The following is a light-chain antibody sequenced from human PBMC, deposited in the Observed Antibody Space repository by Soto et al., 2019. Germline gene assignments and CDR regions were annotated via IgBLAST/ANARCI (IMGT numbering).Light chain of an antibody. CDR2: DVS. V-gene: IGLV2-14*03. J-gene: IGLJ2*01. CDR1: SSDVGGYNY. Sequence: QSALTQPASVSGSTGKSITISCTGTSSDVGGYNYVSWYQQYPGKAPKVMIYDVSNRPSGVSNRFSGSKSGNTASLTISGLQAEDEGDYYCSSHTGSNTLVFCGGTKVTVL. CDR3: SSHTGSNTLV.